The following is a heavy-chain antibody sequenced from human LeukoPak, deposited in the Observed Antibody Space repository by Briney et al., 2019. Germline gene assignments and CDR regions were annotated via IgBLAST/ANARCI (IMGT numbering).Heavy chain of an antibody. CDR2: MNQRGSM. J-gene: IGHJ4*02. D-gene: IGHD1-7*01. CDR1: GGSISSSSYY. CDR3: ARELELRY. V-gene: IGHV4-39*07. Sequence: SETLSLTCTVSGGSISSSSYYWGWIRQSPGKGLEWIGEMNQRGSMNYNPSLKSRVTISVDRSKNRFSLKLSSVTAADTAVYYCARELELRYWGQGTLVTVSS.